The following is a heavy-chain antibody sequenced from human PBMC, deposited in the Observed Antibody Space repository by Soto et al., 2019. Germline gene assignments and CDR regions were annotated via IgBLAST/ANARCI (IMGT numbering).Heavy chain of an antibody. Sequence: PSETLSLTCAVFSASLGDHYWAWIRQSPDKGLEWIGQVHPSGSTNYNPSLKSRLTLSLDTSQNQFSLKLTSVTAADTAVYYCARAAYNYGPFDYWGQGTLVTVSS. CDR1: SASLGDHY. D-gene: IGHD5-18*01. CDR3: ARAAYNYGPFDY. CDR2: VHPSGST. V-gene: IGHV4-34*01. J-gene: IGHJ4*02.